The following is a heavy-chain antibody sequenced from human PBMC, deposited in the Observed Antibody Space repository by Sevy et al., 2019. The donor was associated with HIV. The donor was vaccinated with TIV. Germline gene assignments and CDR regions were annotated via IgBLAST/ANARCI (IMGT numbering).Heavy chain of an antibody. CDR2: ISYDGSNK. D-gene: IGHD3-16*02. Sequence: GGSLRLSCAASGFTFSSYAMHWVRQAPGKGLEWVAVISYDGSNKYYADSVKGRFTISRDNSKNTLYLQMNSLRAEDTAVYYCARGTYRSMKGGWFDPWGQRTLVTVSS. V-gene: IGHV3-30-3*01. CDR1: GFTFSSYA. J-gene: IGHJ5*02. CDR3: ARGTYRSMKGGWFDP.